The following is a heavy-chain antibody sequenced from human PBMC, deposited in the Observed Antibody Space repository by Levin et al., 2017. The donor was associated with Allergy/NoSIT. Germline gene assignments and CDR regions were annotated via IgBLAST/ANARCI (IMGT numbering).Heavy chain of an antibody. D-gene: IGHD7-27*01. CDR1: GFTVSSNY. Sequence: GESLKISCAASGFTVSSNYMSWVRQAPGKGLEWVSVIYSGGSTYYADSVKGRFTISRDNSKNTLYLQMNSLRAEDTAVYYCARWGFYYGMDVWGQGTTVTVSS. CDR3: ARWGFYYGMDV. CDR2: IYSGGST. V-gene: IGHV3-53*01. J-gene: IGHJ6*02.